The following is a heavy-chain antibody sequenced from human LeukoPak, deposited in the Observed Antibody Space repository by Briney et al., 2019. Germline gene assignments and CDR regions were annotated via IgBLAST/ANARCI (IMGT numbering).Heavy chain of an antibody. Sequence: GGSLRLSCAASGFTFSSYSMNWVRQAPGKGLEWVSSISSSSSYIYYADSVKGRFTISRDNAKNSLYLQTNSLRAEDTAVYYCARDSSGYDSLHGMDVWGQGTTVTVSS. CDR1: GFTFSSYS. CDR2: ISSSSSYI. CDR3: ARDSSGYDSLHGMDV. V-gene: IGHV3-21*01. J-gene: IGHJ6*02. D-gene: IGHD5-12*01.